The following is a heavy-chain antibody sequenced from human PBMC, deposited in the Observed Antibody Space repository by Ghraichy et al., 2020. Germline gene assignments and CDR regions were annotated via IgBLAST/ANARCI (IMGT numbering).Heavy chain of an antibody. D-gene: IGHD1-26*01. CDR2: IYYSGST. CDR1: GASISSYY. V-gene: IGHV4-59*01. J-gene: IGHJ3*02. Sequence: SQTLSLTCTVSGASISSYYWSWIRQPPGKGLEWIGYIYYSGSTNYNPSLKSRLTISVDTSNNQFSLDLSSVTAADTAVYYCARVAGLSGRFTADAFDIWGRGTMVTVSS. CDR3: ARVAGLSGRFTADAFDI.